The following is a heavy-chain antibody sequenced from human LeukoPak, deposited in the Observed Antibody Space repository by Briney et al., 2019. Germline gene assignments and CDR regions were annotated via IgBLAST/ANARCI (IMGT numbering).Heavy chain of an antibody. CDR2: INTNTGNP. V-gene: IGHV7-4-1*02. CDR1: GYTFTSYA. J-gene: IGHJ6*02. D-gene: IGHD3-16*01. CDR3: ARVRSWGYYYYGMDV. Sequence: ASVKASCKASGYTFTSYAMNWVRQAPGQGLEWMGWINTNTGNPTYAQGFTGRFVFSLDTSVSTAYLQISSLKAEDTAVYYCARVRSWGYYYYGMDVWGQGTTVTVSS.